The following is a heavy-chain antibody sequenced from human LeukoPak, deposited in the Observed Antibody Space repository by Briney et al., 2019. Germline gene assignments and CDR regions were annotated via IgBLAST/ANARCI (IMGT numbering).Heavy chain of an antibody. D-gene: IGHD5-24*01. CDR2: IYHSGSI. V-gene: IGHV4-30-2*01. J-gene: IGHJ4*02. CDR3: ARSPITPASFDY. Sequence: PSQTLSLTCAVSGGSISSGGYSWSWIRQPPGKGLEWIGYIYHSGSIYYNPSLKSRVTISVNRSKNQFSLKLSSVTAADTAVYYCARSPITPASFDYWGQGTLVTVSS. CDR1: GGSISSGGYS.